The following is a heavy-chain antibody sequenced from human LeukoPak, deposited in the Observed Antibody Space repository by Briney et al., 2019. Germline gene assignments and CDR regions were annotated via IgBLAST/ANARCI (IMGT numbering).Heavy chain of an antibody. J-gene: IGHJ3*02. CDR2: IYSGGST. V-gene: IGHV3-66*01. CDR3: ARESPEAAFDI. Sequence: GGSLRLSCAASGFTVGSNYMSWVRQAPGKGLEWVSVIYSGGSTYYADSVKGRFTISRDNSKNTLYLQMNSLRAEDTAVYYCARESPEAAFDIWGQGTMVTVSS. CDR1: GFTVGSNY.